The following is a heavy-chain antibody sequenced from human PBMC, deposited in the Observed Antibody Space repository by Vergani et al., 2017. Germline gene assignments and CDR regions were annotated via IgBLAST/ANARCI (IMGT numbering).Heavy chain of an antibody. CDR2: MNPNSGNT. D-gene: IGHD6-13*01. CDR1: GYTFTSYD. Sequence: QVQLVQSGAEVKKPGASVKVSCKASGYTFTSYDINWVRQATGQGLEWMGWMNPNSGNTGYAQKFQGRVTMTRNTSISTAYMELSSLRSEDTAVYYCAIYVYSSRGDYYGMDVWGQGTTVTVSS. V-gene: IGHV1-8*01. CDR3: AIYVYSSRGDYYGMDV. J-gene: IGHJ6*02.